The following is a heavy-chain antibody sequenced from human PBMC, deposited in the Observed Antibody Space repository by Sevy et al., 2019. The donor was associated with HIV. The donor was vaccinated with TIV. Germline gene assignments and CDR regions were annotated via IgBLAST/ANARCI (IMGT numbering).Heavy chain of an antibody. CDR3: AGENYYDSTAYRFDY. J-gene: IGHJ4*02. CDR2: ISSSSRYI. CDR1: GFMFSSDS. V-gene: IGHV3-21*01. Sequence: GGSLRLSCAASGFMFSSDSMNWVRQAPGKGLEWVSSISSSSRYIYYADSVKGRFTISRDNAKNSLSLQMNSLRAEDTAVYYCAGENYYDSTAYRFDYWGQGTLVTVSS. D-gene: IGHD3-22*01.